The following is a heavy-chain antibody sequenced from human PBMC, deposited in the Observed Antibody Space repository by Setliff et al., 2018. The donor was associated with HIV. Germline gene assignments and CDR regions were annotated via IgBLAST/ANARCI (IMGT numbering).Heavy chain of an antibody. Sequence: GGSLRLSCAASGFTLSNYWMHWVRQAPGKGPVWVSRINSGGSTTNYADSVKGRFTISRDNAKNTLYLQMNSLRVEDTAVYYCVRGPGSNNFYVGDYWGQGALVTVSS. J-gene: IGHJ4*02. CDR3: VRGPGSNNFYVGDY. D-gene: IGHD3-10*02. V-gene: IGHV3-74*01. CDR1: GFTLSNYW. CDR2: INSGGSTT.